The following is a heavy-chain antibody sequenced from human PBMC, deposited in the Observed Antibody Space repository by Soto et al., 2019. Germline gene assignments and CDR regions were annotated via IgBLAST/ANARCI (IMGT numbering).Heavy chain of an antibody. CDR3: ARDPVITMIVGGYFDY. CDR2: ISAYNGNT. CDR1: GYTFTSYG. J-gene: IGHJ4*02. V-gene: IGHV1-18*04. D-gene: IGHD3-22*01. Sequence: RASVKVSCKASGYTFTSYGISWVRQAPGQGLEWMGWISAYNGNTNYAQKLQGRVTMTTDTSTSTAYMELRSLRSDDTAVYYCARDPVITMIVGGYFDYWGQGTLVTVSS.